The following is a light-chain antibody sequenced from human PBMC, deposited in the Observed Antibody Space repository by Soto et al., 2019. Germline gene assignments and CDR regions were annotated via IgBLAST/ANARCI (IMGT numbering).Light chain of an antibody. CDR1: QDIGTY. J-gene: IGKJ1*01. Sequence: AIRMTQSPSSVSASTGDRVSIPCRATQDIGTYLAWYQQIPGKAPKLLIYDASTLQTGVPSRFSGSGSGTDFTLTISYLQSEDFGTYYCQQFYNYPRTFGQGTKVDIK. CDR3: QQFYNYPRT. V-gene: IGKV1-8*01. CDR2: DAS.